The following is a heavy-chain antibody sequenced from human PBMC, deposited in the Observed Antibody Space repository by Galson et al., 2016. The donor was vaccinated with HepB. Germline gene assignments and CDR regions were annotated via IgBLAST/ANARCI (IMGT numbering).Heavy chain of an antibody. D-gene: IGHD3-10*01. V-gene: IGHV3-9*01. CDR2: ISWNSNSI. J-gene: IGHJ6*02. CDR3: AKEDFYGSGPRGYYYAMDV. CDR1: GFTFDDYA. Sequence: SLRLSCAASGFTFDDYAMHWVRQAPGKGLEWVSRISWNSNSIGYADFVKGRFTISRDNAKNCLYLQMNSLRAEDTALYYCAKEDFYGSGPRGYYYAMDVWGQGTTVTVSS.